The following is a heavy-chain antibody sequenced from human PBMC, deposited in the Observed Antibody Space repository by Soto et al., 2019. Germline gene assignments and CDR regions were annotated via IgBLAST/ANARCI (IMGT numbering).Heavy chain of an antibody. J-gene: IGHJ5*02. CDR2: VYGVGTS. D-gene: IGHD6-25*01. Sequence: QIQLQESGPGLVKPSETLSLTCSVSGDSIRSVGYYWTWIRQPPGKGLEWLGDVYGVGTSRYNASLRIRRYISADPSTNAISLTLTSVTATDTAVYFCGRGVSSGWNPTRVDPWGHG. V-gene: IGHV4-30-4*08. CDR3: GRGVSSGWNPTRVDP. CDR1: GDSIRSVGYY.